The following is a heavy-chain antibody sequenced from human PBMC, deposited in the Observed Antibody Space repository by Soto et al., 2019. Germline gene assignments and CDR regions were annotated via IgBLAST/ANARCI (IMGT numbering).Heavy chain of an antibody. CDR2: IYHSGST. V-gene: IGHV4-30-2*01. CDR3: AMGFGDLTPQIYYYGMDV. CDR1: GGSISSGGYS. Sequence: QLQLQESGSGLVKPSQTLSLTCAVSGGSISSGGYSWSWIRQPPGKGLEWIGYIYHSGSTYYNPSLKSRVTISVDRSKNQFSLKLSSVTAADTAVYYCAMGFGDLTPQIYYYGMDVWGQGTTVTVSS. D-gene: IGHD3-10*01. J-gene: IGHJ6*02.